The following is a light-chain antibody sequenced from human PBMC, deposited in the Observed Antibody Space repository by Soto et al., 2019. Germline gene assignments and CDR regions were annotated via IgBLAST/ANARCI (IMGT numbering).Light chain of an antibody. Sequence: DVVMTQSPLSLPVTLGQPASISCRSSQSLVYSDGNTYLNWFHQRPDQSPRRLIYKDSNRDSGVPDRFSGSGSGTVFTLKISRLEAEDVGVYYCMQGTYRPRLTFGGGTKVEIK. V-gene: IGKV2-30*01. CDR3: MQGTYRPRLT. J-gene: IGKJ4*01. CDR1: QSLVYSDGNTY. CDR2: KDS.